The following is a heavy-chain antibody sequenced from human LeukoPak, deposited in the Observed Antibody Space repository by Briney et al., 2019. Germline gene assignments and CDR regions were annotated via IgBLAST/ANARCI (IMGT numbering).Heavy chain of an antibody. Sequence: GGSLRLSCAAPGFGFTFSNHAMSWVRQAPGKGLDWVSAITGSGGSIYYADSVKGRFTISRDNSKNTLYLQMNSLRAEDTALYYCAKGGSGYFADLWGQGTLVTVSS. CDR2: ITGSGGSI. D-gene: IGHD3-22*01. J-gene: IGHJ5*02. V-gene: IGHV3-23*01. CDR3: AKGGSGYFADL. CDR1: GFGFTFSNHA.